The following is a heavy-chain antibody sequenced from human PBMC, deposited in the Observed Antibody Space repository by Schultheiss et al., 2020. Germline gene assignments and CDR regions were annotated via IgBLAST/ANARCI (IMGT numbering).Heavy chain of an antibody. CDR1: GFTFSSYA. D-gene: IGHD6-13*01. CDR3: AKDREQQLVLFYYGMDV. V-gene: IGHV3-23*01. J-gene: IGHJ6*02. CDR2: ISGSGGST. Sequence: GESLKISCAASGFTFSSYAMSWVRQAPGKGLEWVSAISGSGGSTYYADSVKGRFTISRDNSKNTLYLQMNSLRAEDTAVYYCAKDREQQLVLFYYGMDVWGQGTTVTVSS.